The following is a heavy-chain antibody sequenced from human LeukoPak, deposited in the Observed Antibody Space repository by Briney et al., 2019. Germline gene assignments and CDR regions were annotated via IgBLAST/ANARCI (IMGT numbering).Heavy chain of an antibody. CDR3: ARTLAFGGVHDP. J-gene: IGHJ5*02. CDR2: IYYSGGT. V-gene: IGHV4-59*01. Sequence: SETLSLTCTLSGASINTYYWSWIRQPPGKGLEWIGYIYYSGGTNYNPSLNRRVTISVDTYKNQFPLRLSSVTAADTAVYYCARTLAFGGVHDPWGQGTLVTVSS. D-gene: IGHD3-16*01. CDR1: GASINTYY.